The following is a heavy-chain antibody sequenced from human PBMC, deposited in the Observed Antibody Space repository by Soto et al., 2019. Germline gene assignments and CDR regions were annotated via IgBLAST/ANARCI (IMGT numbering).Heavy chain of an antibody. CDR1: GFTLSTYG. J-gene: IGHJ6*02. Sequence: VPLLESGGGLVQPGGSLRLSCAASGFTLSTYGMTWVRQAPGKGLEWVSAITGTGGNTYYVESVKGRFTVSRDNSKNMLYLQVNSLRAEDTAVYYCARIRGYYYGLDVWGQGTTVTVSS. V-gene: IGHV3-23*01. CDR3: ARIRGYYYGLDV. CDR2: ITGTGGNT.